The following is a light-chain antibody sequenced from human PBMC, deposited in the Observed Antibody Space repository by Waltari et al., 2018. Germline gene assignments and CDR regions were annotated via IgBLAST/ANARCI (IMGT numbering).Light chain of an antibody. CDR1: EDINNY. CDR3: QQSYSAPLH. CDR2: DAS. Sequence: DIQMTQSPSSLSASTGYRVTITCQAIEDINNYLNWYQQKPGKPPKPLIYDASNLQVGVPSRFSGGGSGTDFTFTISSLQPGDIATYYCQQSYSAPLHFGGGTRVDI. J-gene: IGKJ4*01. V-gene: IGKV1-33*01.